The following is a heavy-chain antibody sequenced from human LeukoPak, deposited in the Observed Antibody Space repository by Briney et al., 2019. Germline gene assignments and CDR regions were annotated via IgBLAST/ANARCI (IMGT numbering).Heavy chain of an antibody. D-gene: IGHD3-16*02. Sequence: ASVKVSCKASGYTFTSYGISWVRQAPGQGLEWMGWISAYNGNTNYAQKLQGRVTMTTDTSTSTAYMELRSLRSDDTAVYYCARDPHPSDRLYYYYGMDVWGQGTTVTVSS. CDR3: ARDPHPSDRLYYYYGMDV. J-gene: IGHJ6*02. CDR2: ISAYNGNT. CDR1: GYTFTSYG. V-gene: IGHV1-18*01.